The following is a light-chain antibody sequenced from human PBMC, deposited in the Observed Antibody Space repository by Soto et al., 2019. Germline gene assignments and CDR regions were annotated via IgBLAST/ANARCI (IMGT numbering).Light chain of an antibody. CDR2: SNN. V-gene: IGLV1-44*01. Sequence: QSVLTQPPSASGTPGQRVTISCSGGSSNIGSHTVNWYQHLPGTAPKLLIYSNNQRPSGVPDRFSGSMSGTSASLAIGGLQSEDEADYYCAAWDVSLYGPVFGGGTKLTVL. CDR1: SSNIGSHT. CDR3: AAWDVSLYGPV. J-gene: IGLJ2*01.